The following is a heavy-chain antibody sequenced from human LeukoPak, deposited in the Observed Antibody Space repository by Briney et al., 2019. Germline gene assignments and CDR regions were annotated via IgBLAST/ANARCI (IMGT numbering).Heavy chain of an antibody. CDR3: AKDRSVVAATIDY. CDR1: GFTFSSYA. V-gene: IGHV3-23*01. D-gene: IGHD2-15*01. Sequence: GGSPRLSCAASGFTFSSYAMSWVRQAPGKGLEWVSAISGSGGSTYYADSVKGRFTISRDNSKNTLYLRMNSLRAEGTAVYYCAKDRSVVAATIDYWGQGTLVTVSS. CDR2: ISGSGGST. J-gene: IGHJ4*02.